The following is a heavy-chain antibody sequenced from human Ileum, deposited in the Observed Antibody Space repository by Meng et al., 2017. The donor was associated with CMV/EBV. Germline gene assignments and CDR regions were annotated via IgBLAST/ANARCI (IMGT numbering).Heavy chain of an antibody. V-gene: IGHV1-18*01. J-gene: IGHJ5*02. CDR1: GYTFTSYG. CDR3: ARDGSARRRGWFDP. CDR2: ISAYNGNT. D-gene: IGHD5-12*01. Sequence: ASGYTFTSYGLSWVRQAPGQGLEWMGWISAYNGNTNYAQKLQGRVTMTTDTSTSTAYMELRSLRSDDTAVYYCARDGSARRRGWFDPWGQGTLVTVSS.